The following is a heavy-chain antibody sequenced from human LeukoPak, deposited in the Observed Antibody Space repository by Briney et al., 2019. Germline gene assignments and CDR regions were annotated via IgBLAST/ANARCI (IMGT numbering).Heavy chain of an antibody. CDR2: IYYSGST. V-gene: IGHV4-39*07. Sequence: PSETLSLTCTVSGGSISSSSYYWGWIRQPPGKGLEWIGSIYYSGSTYYNPSLKSRVTISVDTSKNQFSLKLSSVTAADTAVYYCARGMATITPFDYWGQGTLVTVSS. D-gene: IGHD5-24*01. CDR3: ARGMATITPFDY. J-gene: IGHJ4*02. CDR1: GGSISSSSYY.